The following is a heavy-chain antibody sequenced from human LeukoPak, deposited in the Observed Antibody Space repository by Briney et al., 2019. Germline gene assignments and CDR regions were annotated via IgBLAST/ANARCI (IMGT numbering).Heavy chain of an antibody. CDR1: GGSFSGYY. CDR2: INHSGST. D-gene: IGHD3-16*02. Sequence: SETLSLTCVVYGGSFSGYYWSWIRQPPGKGLEWIGEINHSGSTNYNPSLKSRVTISVDTSKNQFSLKLSSVTAADTAVYYCARSYYYDYVWGSYREPFDYWGQGTLVTVSS. CDR3: ARSYYYDYVWGSYREPFDY. J-gene: IGHJ4*02. V-gene: IGHV4-34*01.